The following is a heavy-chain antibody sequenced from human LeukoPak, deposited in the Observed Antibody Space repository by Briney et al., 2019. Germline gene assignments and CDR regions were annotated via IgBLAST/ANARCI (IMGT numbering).Heavy chain of an antibody. CDR3: AKDSGYDFEETGTTEDWFDP. CDR2: ISGSGGST. Sequence: GGSLRLSCAASGFTFSSYAMSWVRQAPGKGLEWVSAISGSGGSTYYADSVKGRFTISRDNSKNTLYLQMNSLRAEDTAVYYCAKDSGYDFEETGTTEDWFDPWGQGTLVTVSS. D-gene: IGHD1-7*01. CDR1: GFTFSSYA. V-gene: IGHV3-23*01. J-gene: IGHJ5*02.